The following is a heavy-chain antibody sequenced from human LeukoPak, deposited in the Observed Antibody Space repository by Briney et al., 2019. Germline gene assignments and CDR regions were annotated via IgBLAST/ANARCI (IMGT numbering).Heavy chain of an antibody. J-gene: IGHJ4*02. D-gene: IGHD3-10*01. CDR1: GGSISSGGYA. Sequence: SETLSLTCAVSGGSISSGGYAWSWIRQPPGKGLEWVGYIYDSGSTHYNPSLKSRVTISVDRSENQFSLKLSSVTAADTAVYYCARYGGSGTCYFDYWGQGTLVTVSS. V-gene: IGHV4-30-2*01. CDR3: ARYGGSGTCYFDY. CDR2: IYDSGST.